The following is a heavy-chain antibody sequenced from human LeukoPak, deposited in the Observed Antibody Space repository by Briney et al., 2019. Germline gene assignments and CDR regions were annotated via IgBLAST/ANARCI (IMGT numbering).Heavy chain of an antibody. CDR2: INHSGST. D-gene: IGHD3-3*01. CDR3: ARLLSRTEWLLARRGRADDASDI. Sequence: SETLSLTCAVYGGSFSGYYWSWIRQPPGKGLEWIGEINHSGSTNYNPSLKSRVTISVDTSKNQFSLKLSSVTAADTAVYYCARLLSRTEWLLARRGRADDASDIWGQGTMVTVSS. V-gene: IGHV4-34*01. CDR1: GGSFSGYY. J-gene: IGHJ3*02.